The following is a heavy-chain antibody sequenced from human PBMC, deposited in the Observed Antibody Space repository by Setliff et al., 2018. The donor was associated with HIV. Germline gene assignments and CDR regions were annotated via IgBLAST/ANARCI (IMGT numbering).Heavy chain of an antibody. CDR3: ARDLDSTILFDY. CDR1: GYTFDAKY. D-gene: IGHD5-12*01. CDR2: INPNSGGT. Sequence: ASVKVSCKTSGYTFDAKYIHWARQAPGQGLEWMGWINPNSGGTNYARKFQGRVTMTRDTSISTAYMELSRLRSDDTAVYYCARDLDSTILFDYWGQGTLVTSPQ. V-gene: IGHV1-2*02. J-gene: IGHJ4*02.